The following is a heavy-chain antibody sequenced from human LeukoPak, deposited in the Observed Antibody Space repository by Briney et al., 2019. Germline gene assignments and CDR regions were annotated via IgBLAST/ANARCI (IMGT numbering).Heavy chain of an antibody. Sequence: PSETLSLTCAVYGGSFSGHYWTWISQPPGRGVEWIGEINHNGITNYNPSLKSRVTISVDTSKNQFSLELRSVTAADTAVYYCARSVSGGLECDSWAQGSLVTVSS. D-gene: IGHD3-16*01. V-gene: IGHV4-34*01. CDR1: GGSFSGHY. CDR2: INHNGIT. J-gene: IGHJ4*02. CDR3: ARSVSGGLECDS.